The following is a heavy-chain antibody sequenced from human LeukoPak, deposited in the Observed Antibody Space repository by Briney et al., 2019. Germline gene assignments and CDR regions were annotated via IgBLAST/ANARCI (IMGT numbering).Heavy chain of an antibody. CDR3: ARGLYNYYYGMDV. CDR2: IWFDGSNK. V-gene: IGHV3-33*01. J-gene: IGHJ6*02. Sequence: PGGSLRLSCAASGFTFSSYGMHWVRQAPGKGLEWVAVIWFDGSNKYYADSVKGRFTISRDNSKNTLYLQMNSLRAEDTAVYYCARGLYNYYYGMDVWGQGITVTVSS. CDR1: GFTFSSYG. D-gene: IGHD3-10*01.